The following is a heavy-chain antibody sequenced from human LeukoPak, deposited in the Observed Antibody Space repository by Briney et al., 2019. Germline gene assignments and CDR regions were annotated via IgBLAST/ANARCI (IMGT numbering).Heavy chain of an antibody. CDR1: VGSISSSSYY. Sequence: PSETLSLTCTVSVGSISSSSYYWGWIRQPPGKGLEWIGSIYYSGSTYYNPSLKSRVTISVDTSKNQFSLKLSSVTAADTAVYYCARLSATMIVVVIPPDAFDIWGQGTMVTVSS. J-gene: IGHJ3*02. D-gene: IGHD3-22*01. V-gene: IGHV4-39*01. CDR3: ARLSATMIVVVIPPDAFDI. CDR2: IYYSGST.